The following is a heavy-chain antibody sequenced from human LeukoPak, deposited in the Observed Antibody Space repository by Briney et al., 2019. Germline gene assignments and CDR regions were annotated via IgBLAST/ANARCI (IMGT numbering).Heavy chain of an antibody. D-gene: IGHD3-9*01. Sequence: ASVKVSCKASGYTFTSYYMHWVRQAPGQGLEWMGIINPSGGSTSYAQKFQGRVTMTKNTSMSTAYMELSSLTSEDTAVYYCARGRESSKLTSGFQSFDWLSDSFDLWGQGTIVTVSS. J-gene: IGHJ3*01. CDR3: ARGRESSKLTSGFQSFDWLSDSFDL. CDR1: GYTFTSYY. V-gene: IGHV1-46*01. CDR2: INPSGGST.